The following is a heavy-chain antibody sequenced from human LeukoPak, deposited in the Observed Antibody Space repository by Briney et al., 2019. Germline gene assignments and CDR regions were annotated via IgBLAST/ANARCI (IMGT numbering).Heavy chain of an antibody. CDR2: ISWNSGSI. Sequence: GGSLRLSCAASGFIFDDYAMHWVRQAPGKGPEWVSGISWNSGSIGYADSVKGRFTISRDNAKNSLYLQMNSLRAEDTALYYCAKDNCGGDCYYYYGMDVWGQGTTVTVSS. D-gene: IGHD2-21*02. J-gene: IGHJ6*02. V-gene: IGHV3-9*01. CDR3: AKDNCGGDCYYYYGMDV. CDR1: GFIFDDYA.